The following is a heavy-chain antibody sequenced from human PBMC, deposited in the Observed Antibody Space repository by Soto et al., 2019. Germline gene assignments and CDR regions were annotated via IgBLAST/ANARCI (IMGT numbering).Heavy chain of an antibody. D-gene: IGHD3-3*01. V-gene: IGHV3-7*01. CDR3: ARDLSLEWLFDGMDV. J-gene: IGHJ6*02. CDR2: IKQDGSEK. Sequence: PGGSLRLSCAASGFTFSSYWMSWVRQASGKGLKWVANIKQDGSEKYYVDSVKGRFTISRDNAKNSLYLQMNSLRVEDTSVYYCARDLSLEWLFDGMDVWGQGTTVTVSS. CDR1: GFTFSSYW.